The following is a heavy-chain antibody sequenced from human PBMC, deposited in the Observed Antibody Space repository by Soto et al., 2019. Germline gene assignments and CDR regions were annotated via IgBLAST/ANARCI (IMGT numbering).Heavy chain of an antibody. Sequence: SVKVSCKASGGTFSSYTISWVRQAPGQGLEWMGRIIPILGIANYAQKFQGRVTITADKSTSTAYMELSSLRSEDTAVYYCARERADIVVVVAATFVWLDPWGQGTLVTVSS. D-gene: IGHD2-15*01. V-gene: IGHV1-69*04. CDR3: ARERADIVVVVAATFVWLDP. CDR2: IIPILGIA. CDR1: GGTFSSYT. J-gene: IGHJ5*02.